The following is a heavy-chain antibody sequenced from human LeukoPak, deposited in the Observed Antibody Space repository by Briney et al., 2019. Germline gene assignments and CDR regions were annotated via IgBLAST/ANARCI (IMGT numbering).Heavy chain of an antibody. Sequence: PGGTLRLSCAASGFTLSSYGMSWVRQAPGKGLEWVSAISGSGGSTYYADSVKGRITVSRDNAKNSLYLHMNSLRAEDTAVYFCARGWGTYRPFDYWGQGTLVTVSS. D-gene: IGHD3-16*02. CDR2: ISGSGGST. J-gene: IGHJ4*02. CDR1: GFTLSSYG. CDR3: ARGWGTYRPFDY. V-gene: IGHV3-23*01.